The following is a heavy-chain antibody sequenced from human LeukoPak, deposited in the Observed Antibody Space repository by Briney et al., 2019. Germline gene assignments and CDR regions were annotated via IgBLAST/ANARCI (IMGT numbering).Heavy chain of an antibody. CDR1: GFTFSSYS. V-gene: IGHV3-21*01. CDR3: ARNRLKMPFDI. CDR2: ISSGSSYK. Sequence: GALRLSCAASGFTFSSYSMNWVRQAPGKGLEWLSSISSGSSYKYYADSVKGRFTISRDNAKNSLYLQMNSLRAEDTAVYYCARNRLKMPFDIWGQGTMVTVSS. J-gene: IGHJ3*02. D-gene: IGHD2-2*01.